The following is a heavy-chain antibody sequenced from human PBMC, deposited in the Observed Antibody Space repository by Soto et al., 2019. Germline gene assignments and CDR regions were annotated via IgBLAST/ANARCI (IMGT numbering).Heavy chain of an antibody. J-gene: IGHJ6*02. CDR2: ISWNSGSI. CDR3: AKGPGRYYYYGMDV. V-gene: IGHV3-9*01. CDR1: GFTFDDYA. Sequence: GGSLRLSCAASGFTFDDYAMHWVRQAPGKGLEWVSGISWNSGSIGCADSVKGRFTISRDNAKNSLYLQMNSLRAEDTALYYCAKGPGRYYYYGMDVWGQGTTVTVSS. D-gene: IGHD1-26*01.